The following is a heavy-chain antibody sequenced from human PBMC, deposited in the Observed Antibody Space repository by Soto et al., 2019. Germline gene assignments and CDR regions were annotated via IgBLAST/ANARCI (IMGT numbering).Heavy chain of an antibody. V-gene: IGHV4-59*08. CDR2: IYYSGST. J-gene: IGHJ4*02. D-gene: IGHD6-13*01. CDR1: GGSISSYY. CDR3: ARHRGSSPKKSSFDY. Sequence: SETLSLTCTVSGGSISSYYWSWIRQPPGKGLEWIGYIYYSGSTNYNPSLKSRVTISVDRSKNQFSLKLSSVTAADTAVYYCARHRGSSPKKSSFDYWGQGTLVTVSS.